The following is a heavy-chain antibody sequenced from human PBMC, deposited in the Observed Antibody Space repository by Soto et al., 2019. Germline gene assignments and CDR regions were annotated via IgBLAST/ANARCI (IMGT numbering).Heavy chain of an antibody. D-gene: IGHD3-10*01. CDR1: GFTFSSYG. J-gene: IGHJ6*02. Sequence: QVQLVESGGGVVQPGRSVRLSCAASGFTFSSYGMHWVRQAPGKGLEWVAVISSDGSDKYYADSVKGRFTISRDNSKNTLYVQLNRMRAEDTALYYCARDRLYGAGLIDVWGQGTTVTVSS. CDR2: ISSDGSDK. CDR3: ARDRLYGAGLIDV. V-gene: IGHV3-30-3*01.